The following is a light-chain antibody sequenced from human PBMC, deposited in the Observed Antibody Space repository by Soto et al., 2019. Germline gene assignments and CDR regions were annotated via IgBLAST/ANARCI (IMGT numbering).Light chain of an antibody. V-gene: IGLV2-14*01. CDR3: SSYRSVSSPVV. CDR2: EVS. CDR1: SSDVGYYNY. J-gene: IGLJ2*01. Sequence: QSALTQPASLSGSPGQSITISCTGTSSDVGYYNYVSWYQQHPGKAPKVIISEVSNRPSGVSYRFSGSKSGNTASLTISGLQAEDEADYYCSSYRSVSSPVVFGGGTQLTVL.